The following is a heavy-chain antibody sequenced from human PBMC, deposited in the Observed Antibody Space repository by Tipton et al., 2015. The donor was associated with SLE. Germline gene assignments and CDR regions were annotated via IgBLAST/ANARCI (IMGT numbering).Heavy chain of an antibody. D-gene: IGHD5-12*01. Sequence: LRLSCTVSGGSISSYYWNWIRQPPGKGLEWIGHVHSSGSTHYNPSLKSRVTISLDTSKNQFSLRMSSVTAADTAVYYCATSGYDSLSWFDPWGQGTPVTVSS. J-gene: IGHJ5*02. CDR1: GGSISSYY. CDR3: ATSGYDSLSWFDP. CDR2: VHSSGST. V-gene: IGHV4-59*03.